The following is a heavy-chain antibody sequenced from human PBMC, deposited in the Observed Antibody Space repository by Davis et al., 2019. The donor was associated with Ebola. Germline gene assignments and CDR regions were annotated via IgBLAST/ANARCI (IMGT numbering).Heavy chain of an antibody. V-gene: IGHV3-23*01. CDR2: ISMSGGST. D-gene: IGHD2-2*01. J-gene: IGHJ4*02. Sequence: PGGSLRLSCVVSGSNYAIAWVTWVRQVPGKGLECVAAISMSGGSTDYADSVKGRFTISRDNSKNMLYLQMNSLRVEDTALYYCVQGTTSCHVWGQGTLVTVSS. CDR1: GSNYAIAW. CDR3: VQGTTSCHV.